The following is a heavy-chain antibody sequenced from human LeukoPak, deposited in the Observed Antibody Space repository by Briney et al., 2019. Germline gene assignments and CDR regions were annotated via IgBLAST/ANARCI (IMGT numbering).Heavy chain of an antibody. CDR1: GGSLSGYY. V-gene: IGHV4-34*01. CDR2: INHSGST. D-gene: IGHD3-10*01. Sequence: PSETLSLTCAVYGGSLSGYYWSWIRQPPGKGLEWIGEINHSGSTNYNPSLKSRVTISVDTSKNQFSLKLSSVTAADTAVYYCARGGRYGYYGSGSYCGYPNWFDPWGQGTLVTVSS. CDR3: ARGGRYGYYGSGSYCGYPNWFDP. J-gene: IGHJ5*02.